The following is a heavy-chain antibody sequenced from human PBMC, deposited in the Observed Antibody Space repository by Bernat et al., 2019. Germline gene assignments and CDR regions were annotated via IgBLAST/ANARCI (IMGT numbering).Heavy chain of an antibody. Sequence: EVQLLESGGGLVQPGGSLRLSCAASGFTFSSYAMSWVRQAPGKGLEWVAAISGSGGSTYYADAVKGRFTISRDNSKNTLYLKMNSLRAEDTAVYYCAKGRGSYYYGSGSFKYYYYYGMDVWGQGTTVTVSS. CDR1: GFTFSSYA. D-gene: IGHD3-10*01. CDR2: ISGSGGST. V-gene: IGHV3-23*01. CDR3: AKGRGSYYYGSGSFKYYYYYGMDV. J-gene: IGHJ6*02.